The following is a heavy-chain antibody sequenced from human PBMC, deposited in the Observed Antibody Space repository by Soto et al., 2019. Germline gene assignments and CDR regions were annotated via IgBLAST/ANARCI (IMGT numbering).Heavy chain of an antibody. Sequence: QVQLVQSGAEVKKPGASVKVSCKASGYTFTSYGISWVRQAPGQGLEWMGWISAYNGNTNYAQKLQGRVTMTTDTSTSTAYMELRSPRSDDTAVYYCARFGADSSGCYRGGDWFDPWGQGTLVTVSS. CDR2: ISAYNGNT. V-gene: IGHV1-18*01. CDR1: GYTFTSYG. J-gene: IGHJ5*02. CDR3: ARFGADSSGCYRGGDWFDP. D-gene: IGHD6-19*01.